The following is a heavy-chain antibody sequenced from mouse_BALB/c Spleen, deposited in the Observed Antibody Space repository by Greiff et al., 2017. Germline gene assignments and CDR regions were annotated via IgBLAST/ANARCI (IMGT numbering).Heavy chain of an antibody. CDR3: ARDGSRVDWFAY. V-gene: IGHV1-31*01. CDR1: GYSFTGYY. CDR2: INPYNGAT. D-gene: IGHD1-1*01. J-gene: IGHJ3*01. Sequence: VQLQQSGPELVKPGASVKISCKASGYSFTGYYMHWVKQSHVKSLEWIGRINPYNGATSYNQNFKDKASLTVDKSSSTAYMELHSLTSEDSAVYYCARDGSRVDWFAYWGQGTLVTVSA.